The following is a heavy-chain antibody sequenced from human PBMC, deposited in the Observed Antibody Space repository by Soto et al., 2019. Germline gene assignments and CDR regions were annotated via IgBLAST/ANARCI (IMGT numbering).Heavy chain of an antibody. CDR2: ISGSGITT. D-gene: IGHD1-26*01. V-gene: IGHV3-23*01. J-gene: IGHJ4*02. CDR1: GFTFSNFG. Sequence: QLLESGGGLAQPGGSLRLSCAASGFTFSNFGMTWVRQAPGKGLQWLSLISGSGITTYYADSVKGRFTISRNNSKNTLFLQMNSLGAEDTAVYYCAKGGGSYPYYVDYWGQGTLVTVSS. CDR3: AKGGGSYPYYVDY.